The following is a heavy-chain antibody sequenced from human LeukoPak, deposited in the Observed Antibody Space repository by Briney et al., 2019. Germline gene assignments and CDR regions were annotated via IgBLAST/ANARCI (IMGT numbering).Heavy chain of an antibody. V-gene: IGHV3-48*03. CDR2: ISSSGSTI. CDR1: GFTFSSYE. J-gene: IGHJ4*02. Sequence: GGSLRLSCAASGFTFSSYEMNWVRQAPGKGLEGVSYISSSGSTIYYADSVKGRFTISRDNAKNSLYLQMNSLRAEDTAVYYCAREGYYYDSSGFYWGQGTLVTVSS. D-gene: IGHD3-22*01. CDR3: AREGYYYDSSGFY.